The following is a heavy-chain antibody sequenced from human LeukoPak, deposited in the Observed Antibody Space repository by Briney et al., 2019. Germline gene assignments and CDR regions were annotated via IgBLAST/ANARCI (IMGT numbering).Heavy chain of an antibody. Sequence: ASAKVSCKASGYTFSSYGFSWVRQAPGQRLKWMGWINAYNGNTNYAQNLQGRVTMTTDTSTSTAYMELRSLRSDDTAVYYCARRQGTTLNFDYWGQGTLVSVSS. CDR1: GYTFSSYG. D-gene: IGHD1-1*01. CDR2: INAYNGNT. J-gene: IGHJ4*02. V-gene: IGHV1-18*01. CDR3: ARRQGTTLNFDY.